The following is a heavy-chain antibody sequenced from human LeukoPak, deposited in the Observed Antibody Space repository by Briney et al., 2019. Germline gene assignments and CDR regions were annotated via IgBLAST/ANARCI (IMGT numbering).Heavy chain of an antibody. CDR2: ISNDGSDK. CDR3: ARVFILTGYPLDY. J-gene: IGHJ4*02. CDR1: GFTFSSYA. D-gene: IGHD3-9*01. Sequence: GRSLRLSCAASGFTFSSYAKHWVRQAPGKGLEWVAVISNDGSDKHYADSVKGRFTISRDNSKNTLYLQMNSLRAEDTAVYYCARVFILTGYPLDYGGRGTLFPASS. V-gene: IGHV3-30-3*01.